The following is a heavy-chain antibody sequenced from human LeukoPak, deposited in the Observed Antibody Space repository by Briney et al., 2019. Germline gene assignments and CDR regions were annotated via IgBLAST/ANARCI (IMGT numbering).Heavy chain of an antibody. CDR1: GFTFSNYG. CDR3: AKAMGSISWAFDS. V-gene: IGHV3-30*18. CDR2: ISNDGTNK. D-gene: IGHD6-13*01. J-gene: IGHJ4*02. Sequence: SGGSLRLSCAASGFTFSNYGMHWVRQAPGKGLEWLAVISNDGTNKNYVDSVKGRFTISRDSSKNTLYLQMNSLRSDDTAVYYCAKAMGSISWAFDSWGQGTLVTVSS.